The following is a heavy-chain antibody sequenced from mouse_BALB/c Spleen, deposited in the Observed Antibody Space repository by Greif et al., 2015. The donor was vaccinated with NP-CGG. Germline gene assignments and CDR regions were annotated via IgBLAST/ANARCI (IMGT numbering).Heavy chain of an antibody. CDR1: GYTFTDYN. Sequence: EVQLQESGPELVKPGASVKISCKASGYTFTDYNMHWVKQSHGKSLEWIGYIYPYNGGTGYNQKFKSKATLTVDNSSSTAYMELRSLTSEDSAVYYCARILEVAMDYWGQGTSVTVSS. V-gene: IGHV1S29*02. CDR3: ARILEVAMDY. J-gene: IGHJ4*01. CDR2: IYPYNGGT.